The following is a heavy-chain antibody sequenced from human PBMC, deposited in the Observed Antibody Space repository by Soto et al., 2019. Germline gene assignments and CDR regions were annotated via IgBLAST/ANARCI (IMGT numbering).Heavy chain of an antibody. CDR2: IYHSGST. V-gene: IGHV4-4*02. J-gene: IGHJ4*02. Sequence: PSETLSLTCAVSGGSISSSNWWSWVRQPPGKGLEWIGEIYHSGSTNYNPSLKSRVTISVDKSKNQFSLKLSSVTAADTAVYYCARGGRITGTNRAAALSRWLDYWGQGTLVTVSS. CDR1: GGSISSSNW. D-gene: IGHD1-7*01. CDR3: ARGGRITGTNRAAALSRWLDY.